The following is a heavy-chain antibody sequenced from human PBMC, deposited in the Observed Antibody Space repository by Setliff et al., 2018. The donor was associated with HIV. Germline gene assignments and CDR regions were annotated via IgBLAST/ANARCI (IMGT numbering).Heavy chain of an antibody. CDR3: ARASGGNSVENGFDI. CDR2: ISPYNGNT. D-gene: IGHD1-26*01. Sequence: ASVKVSCKASGYTFTNFGITWVRQAPGQGLEWMGWISPYNGNTNYAPELHGRVTMTTDTSTSTASLELRSLTYDDTAVYYCARASGGNSVENGFDIWGQGTMVTVSS. J-gene: IGHJ3*02. V-gene: IGHV1-18*01. CDR1: GYTFTNFG.